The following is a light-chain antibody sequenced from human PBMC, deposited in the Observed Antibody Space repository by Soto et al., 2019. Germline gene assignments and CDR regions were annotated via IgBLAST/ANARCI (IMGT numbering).Light chain of an antibody. CDR2: EVS. J-gene: IGLJ2*01. CDR3: SSYTSRSTLV. V-gene: IGLV2-14*01. CDR1: SSDVGGYNY. Sequence: QSALTQPASVSGSPGQSITISCTGTSSDVGGYNYVSWYQQHPGKAPKLMIYEVSNRPSGVSNRFSGSKSGNTASLTISGLQAEDEADYYCSSYTSRSTLVFGRGTKLTVL.